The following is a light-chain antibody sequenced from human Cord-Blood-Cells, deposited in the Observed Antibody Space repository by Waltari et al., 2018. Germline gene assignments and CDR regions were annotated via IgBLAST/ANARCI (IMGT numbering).Light chain of an antibody. CDR3: QQYYSTLA. Sequence: SPDSLAVSLGERATINCKSSQSVLYSSNNKNYLAWYQQKPGQPPKLLIYWASTRESGVPDRFSGSGSGTDFTLTISSLQAEDVAVYYCQQYYSTLAFGQGTKVEIK. CDR1: QSVLYSSNNKNY. J-gene: IGKJ1*01. V-gene: IGKV4-1*01. CDR2: WAS.